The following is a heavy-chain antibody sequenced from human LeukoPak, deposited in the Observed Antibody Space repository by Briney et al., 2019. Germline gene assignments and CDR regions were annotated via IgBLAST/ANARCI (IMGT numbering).Heavy chain of an antibody. CDR2: IYSSGTYI. V-gene: IGHV3-21*01. Sequence: GGSLRLSCAASGFTFSSYSMNWFRQAPGKGLEWVSSIYSSGTYIYYADSVKGRFTISRDNAKNSLYLQMNSLRAEDTAVYYCARSRTGPNWVAPWGQGTLVTVSS. D-gene: IGHD1-14*01. CDR1: GFTFSSYS. CDR3: ARSRTGPNWVAP. J-gene: IGHJ5*02.